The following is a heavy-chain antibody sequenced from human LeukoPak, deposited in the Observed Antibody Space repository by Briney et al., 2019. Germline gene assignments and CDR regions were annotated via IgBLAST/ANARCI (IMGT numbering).Heavy chain of an antibody. CDR2: ISSNGGSK. V-gene: IGHV3-64D*06. CDR3: VKDSAPGYSYGYFDY. CDR1: GFTFSSYA. Sequence: TGGSLRLSCSASGFTFSSYAMHWVRQAPGKGLEYVSAISSNGGSKYYAASVRGIFTISRDYSKTTLYLQMSSLRAEDTAVYCCVKDSAPGYSYGYFDYWGQGTLVTVSS. J-gene: IGHJ4*02. D-gene: IGHD5-18*01.